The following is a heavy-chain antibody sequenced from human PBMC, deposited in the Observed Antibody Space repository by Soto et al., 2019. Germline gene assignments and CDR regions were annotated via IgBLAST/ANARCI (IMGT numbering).Heavy chain of an antibody. D-gene: IGHD2-8*01. Sequence: QVQLEQSGVEVKKSGASVTLSCKASGYGFTGYYIHWVRQARGKGLEWMGWINPRTGDTSFVDKYEGRVYGIRDTSISTAYLEMQSLTSDDTAVYYCAIIMGHRDAFSVWGQGTTVTVSS. CDR1: GYGFTGYY. V-gene: IGHV1-2*02. CDR2: INPRTGDT. CDR3: AIIMGHRDAFSV. J-gene: IGHJ3*01.